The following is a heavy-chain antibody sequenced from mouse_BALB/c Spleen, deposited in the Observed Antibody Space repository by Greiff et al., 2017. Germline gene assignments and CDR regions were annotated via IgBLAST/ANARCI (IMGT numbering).Heavy chain of an antibody. J-gene: IGHJ3*01. D-gene: IGHD1-2*01. Sequence: EVNVVESGGGLVKPGGSLKLSCAASGFTFSDYYMYWVRQSPEKRLEWVAEISSGGSYTYYPDTVTGRFTISRDNAKNTLYLEMSSLRSEDTAMYYCARENYGYGAAYWGQGTLVTVSA. CDR1: GFTFSDYY. V-gene: IGHV5-9-4*01. CDR3: ARENYGYGAAY. CDR2: ISSGGSYT.